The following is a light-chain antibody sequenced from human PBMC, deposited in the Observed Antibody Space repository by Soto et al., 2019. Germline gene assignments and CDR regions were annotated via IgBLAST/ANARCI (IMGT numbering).Light chain of an antibody. CDR1: QSISSW. Sequence: DIQMTQSPSTLSASVGDRVTITCRASQSISSWLAWYQQKPGKAPKLLMYKASSLESGVPSRLSGSGSGTDFTLTISSLQPDDSATYYCQQYNSYSSTFGPGTKVDIK. J-gene: IGKJ3*01. V-gene: IGKV1-5*03. CDR3: QQYNSYSST. CDR2: KAS.